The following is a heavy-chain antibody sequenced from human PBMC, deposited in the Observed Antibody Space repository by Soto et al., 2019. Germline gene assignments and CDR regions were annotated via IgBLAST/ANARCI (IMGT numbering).Heavy chain of an antibody. Sequence: QVQLRESGPGLVKPSETLSLTCTVSGDSISTSYWSWIRQPPGKGLEWIGYISDTGSTDFNPSLKSRVTISVDMSKNRFSLELNSVTAADTAVYYCTRLLSSCDLWGRGTLVTVSS. CDR3: TRLLSSCDL. D-gene: IGHD3-10*02. CDR2: ISDTGST. V-gene: IGHV4-59*08. CDR1: GDSISTSY. J-gene: IGHJ2*01.